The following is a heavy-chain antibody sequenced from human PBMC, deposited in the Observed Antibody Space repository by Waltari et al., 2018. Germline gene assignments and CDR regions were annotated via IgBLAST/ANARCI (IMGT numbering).Heavy chain of an antibody. Sequence: QVQLQQWGAGLLKPSETLSPTCAFHGGSYSGYYWSWIRQSPGKGLEWIGEINHNGSTTYNPSLKSRATISVDTSKKQFSLKVTSVTAADTAVYYCASHLRFLIVWGQGTMVTVSS. J-gene: IGHJ3*01. V-gene: IGHV4-34*02. CDR3: ASHLRFLIV. CDR1: GGSYSGYY. D-gene: IGHD3-3*01. CDR2: INHNGST.